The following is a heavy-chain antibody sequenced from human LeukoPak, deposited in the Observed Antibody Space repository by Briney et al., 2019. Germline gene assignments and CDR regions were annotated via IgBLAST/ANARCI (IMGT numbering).Heavy chain of an antibody. V-gene: IGHV1-2*02. CDR1: GYTFTGYY. Sequence: ASVKVSCKASGYTFTGYYMHWVRQAPGQGLEWMGWINPNSGGTNYAQKFQGRVTMTRDTSISTAYMELSRLRSGDTAVYYCARSGRFLGWLLYVYWARGTLVTVSS. CDR3: ARSGRFLGWLLYVY. CDR2: INPNSGGT. D-gene: IGHD3-3*01. J-gene: IGHJ4*02.